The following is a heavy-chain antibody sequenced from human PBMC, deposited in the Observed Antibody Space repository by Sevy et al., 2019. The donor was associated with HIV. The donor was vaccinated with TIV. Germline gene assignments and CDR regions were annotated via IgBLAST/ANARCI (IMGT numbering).Heavy chain of an antibody. D-gene: IGHD3-10*01. CDR3: ARDLTSS. V-gene: IGHV3-23*01. J-gene: IGHJ5*02. Sequence: GGSLRLSCAASGVSLNSYVMKWVRQAPGKGLEWVASITTTCTGTYYTDSVMGRFTVARDNSKNTLYLQMNGLGVEDTAMYYCARDLTSSWGQGTLVTVSS. CDR2: ITTTCTGT. CDR1: GVSLNSYV.